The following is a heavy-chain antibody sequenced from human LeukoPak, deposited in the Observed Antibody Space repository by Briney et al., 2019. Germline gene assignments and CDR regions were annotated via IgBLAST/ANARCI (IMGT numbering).Heavy chain of an antibody. D-gene: IGHD6-19*01. CDR2: ISGSGGST. CDR3: AKTTGYSSGSIDY. V-gene: IGHV3-23*01. CDR1: GFTFSSYA. Sequence: PGRSLRLSCAASGFTFSSYAMSWVRQAPGKGLEWVSAISGSGGSTYYADSVKGRFTISRDNSKNTLYLQMNSLRAEDTAVYYCAKTTGYSSGSIDYWGQGTLVTVSS. J-gene: IGHJ4*02.